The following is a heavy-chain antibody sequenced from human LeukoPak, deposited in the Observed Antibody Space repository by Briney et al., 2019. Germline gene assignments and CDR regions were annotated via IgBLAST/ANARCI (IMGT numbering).Heavy chain of an antibody. J-gene: IGHJ4*02. CDR3: AKGPAYYVTAIDY. CDR2: IRGGGDAT. D-gene: IGHD3-10*01. V-gene: IGHV3-23*01. Sequence: GGSLRLSCAASDFTFSTYAMSWVRQAPGKGLEWVSTIRGGGDATYYADSVKGRFTISRDNSKNTLYLQMNSLRAEDTAVYYCAKGPAYYVTAIDYWGQGTLVTVSS. CDR1: DFTFSTYA.